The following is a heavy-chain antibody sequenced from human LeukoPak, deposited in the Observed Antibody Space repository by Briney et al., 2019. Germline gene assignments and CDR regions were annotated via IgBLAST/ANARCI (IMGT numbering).Heavy chain of an antibody. V-gene: IGHV4-39*01. Sequence: SETLSLTCTVSGGSISSSSYYWGWIRQPPGKGLEWIGSIYYSGSTYYNPSLKSRVTISVDTSKNQFSLKLSSVTAADTAVYYCARGSEYCGGDCHRAPYYYYGMDVWGQGTTVTVSS. CDR2: IYYSGST. J-gene: IGHJ6*02. CDR1: GGSISSSSYY. D-gene: IGHD2-21*02. CDR3: ARGSEYCGGDCHRAPYYYYGMDV.